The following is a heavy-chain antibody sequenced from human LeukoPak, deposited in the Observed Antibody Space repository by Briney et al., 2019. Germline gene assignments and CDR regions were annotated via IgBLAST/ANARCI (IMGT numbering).Heavy chain of an antibody. CDR2: IYYSGST. D-gene: IGHD3-22*01. V-gene: IGHV4-59*01. J-gene: IGHJ4*02. CDR3: AISSGYYYVDVDY. CDR1: GRSISRYY. Sequence: PSETLSLTCIVSGRSISRYYWMWIRQPPGKGLEWIGYIYYSGSTNYNPSLKSRVTISVDTSKNQFSLKLSSVTAAATAVYYSAISSGYYYVDVDYWGQGTLVTVSS.